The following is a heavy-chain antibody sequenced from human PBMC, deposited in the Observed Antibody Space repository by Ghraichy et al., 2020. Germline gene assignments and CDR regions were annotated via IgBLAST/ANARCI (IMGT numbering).Heavy chain of an antibody. CDR3: ARGSRIQLWSNFDY. V-gene: IGHV4-59*01. D-gene: IGHD5-18*01. CDR2: IYYSGST. Sequence: SETLSLTCTVSGGSISSYYWSWIRQPPGKGLEWIGYIYYSGSTNYNPSLKSRVTISVDTSKNQFSLKLSSVTAADTAVYYCARGSRIQLWSNFDYWGQGTLVTVSS. J-gene: IGHJ4*02. CDR1: GGSISSYY.